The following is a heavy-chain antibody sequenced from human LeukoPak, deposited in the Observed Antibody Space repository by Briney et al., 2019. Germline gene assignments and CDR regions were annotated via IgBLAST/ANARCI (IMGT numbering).Heavy chain of an antibody. Sequence: GGSLRLSCVASGLSFNSNVVNWVRQAPGKGLEWVSVIYSGGSTYYADSVKGRFTISRDNSKNTLYLQMNSLRAEDTAVYYCAVGGAYWGQGTLVTVSS. CDR1: GLSFNSNV. V-gene: IGHV3-53*01. CDR3: AVGGAY. J-gene: IGHJ4*02. D-gene: IGHD3-16*01. CDR2: IYSGGST.